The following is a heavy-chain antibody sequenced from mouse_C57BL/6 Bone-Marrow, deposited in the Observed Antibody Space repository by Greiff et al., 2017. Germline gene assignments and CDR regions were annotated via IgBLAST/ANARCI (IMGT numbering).Heavy chain of an antibody. Sequence: QVQLQQSGAELMKPGASVKLSCKATGYTFTGYWIEWVKQRPGHGLEWIGEILPGSGSTNYNEKFKGKATFTADTSSNTAYMQLSSLTTEDSAIYYCARSLQFITTVVATWRGYAMDYWGQGTSVTVSS. CDR1: GYTFTGYW. CDR2: ILPGSGST. CDR3: ARSLQFITTVVATWRGYAMDY. J-gene: IGHJ4*01. V-gene: IGHV1-9*01. D-gene: IGHD1-1*01.